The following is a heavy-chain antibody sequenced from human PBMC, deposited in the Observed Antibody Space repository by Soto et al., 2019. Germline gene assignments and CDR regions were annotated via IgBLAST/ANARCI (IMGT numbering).Heavy chain of an antibody. CDR3: AKDKRYYYDSSGYYSPVFDY. J-gene: IGHJ4*02. Sequence: EVQLLESGGGLVQPGGSLRLSCAASGFTFSSYAMSWVRQAPGKGLEWVSAISGSGGSTYYADSVKGRFTISRDNSKNTLYLQMNSLRAEDTAVYYCAKDKRYYYDSSGYYSPVFDYWGQGTLVTVSS. CDR2: ISGSGGST. D-gene: IGHD3-22*01. V-gene: IGHV3-23*01. CDR1: GFTFSSYA.